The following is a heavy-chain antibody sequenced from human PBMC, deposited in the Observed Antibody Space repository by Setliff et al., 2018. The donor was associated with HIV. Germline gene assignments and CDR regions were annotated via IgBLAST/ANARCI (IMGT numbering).Heavy chain of an antibody. CDR1: GDSISNHY. Sequence: PAETLSLTCNVSGDSISNHYWNWIRQPPGKGLEWIATIYNSGNSVSNPSLKSRVTISVDTSKNQFSLTLNSVTAADTAVYYCARDRGGSGWYGGMFDYWGQGTLVTVSS. J-gene: IGHJ4*02. CDR3: ARDRGGSGWYGGMFDY. CDR2: IYNSGNS. D-gene: IGHD6-19*01. V-gene: IGHV4-59*11.